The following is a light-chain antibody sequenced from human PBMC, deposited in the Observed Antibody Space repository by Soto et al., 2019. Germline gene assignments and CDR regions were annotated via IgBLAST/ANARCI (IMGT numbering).Light chain of an antibody. CDR1: QSVDSN. J-gene: IGKJ1*01. Sequence: EIVMTQSPATLSVSPGDGATLSCRASQSVDSNLAWYQQKPGQTPRLLIYGASTRPTGIPARFSGSGSGTEFTLTISSLQSEDLAIYYCQQYINWTFGQGTKVDIK. V-gene: IGKV3D-15*01. CDR3: QQYINWT. CDR2: GAS.